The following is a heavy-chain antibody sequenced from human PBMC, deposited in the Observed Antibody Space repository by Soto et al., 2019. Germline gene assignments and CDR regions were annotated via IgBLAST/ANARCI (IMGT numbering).Heavy chain of an antibody. D-gene: IGHD6-19*01. CDR1: GDSVRTDSYRDHW. CDR3: GKNTGWPDSQSNY. J-gene: IGHJ4*02. Sequence: QVQLQVSGPGLVAPSGTLSLSCTVFGDSVRTDSYRDHWLTWVRQFPGGRLEWIGEIHQSGVTSFRRSLKSRLSMSVDSPKNQFSLWLHSVSAADTATYYCGKNTGWPDSQSNYWGQGALVTVSS. CDR2: IHQSGVT. V-gene: IGHV4-4*02.